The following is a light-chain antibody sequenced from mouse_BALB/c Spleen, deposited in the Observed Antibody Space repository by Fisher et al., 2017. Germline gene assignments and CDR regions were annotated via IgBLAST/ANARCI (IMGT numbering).Light chain of an antibody. CDR3: QQRSSYPFT. V-gene: IGKV4-57*01. J-gene: IGKJ4*01. CDR1: SSVSY. CDR2: STS. Sequence: IVLTQTPAIMSASLGEEITLTCSASSSVSYMHWYQQKSGTSPKLLIYSTSNLASGVPARFSGSGSGTSYSLTISRVEAEDAATYYCQQRSSYPFTFGSGTKLEIK.